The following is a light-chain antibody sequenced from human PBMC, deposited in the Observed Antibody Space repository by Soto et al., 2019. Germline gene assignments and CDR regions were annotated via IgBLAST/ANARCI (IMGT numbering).Light chain of an antibody. CDR3: CSYAGSSNGV. V-gene: IGLV2-23*01. Sequence: QSALTQPASVSGSPGQSITISCTGTSSDVGSYNLVSWYQQHPGKAPKLMIYEGSKRPSGVSNRFSGSKSGNTASLTISGLQAEDEADYYCCSYAGSSNGVFGGGTQLTVL. CDR2: EGS. J-gene: IGLJ3*02. CDR1: SSDVGSYNL.